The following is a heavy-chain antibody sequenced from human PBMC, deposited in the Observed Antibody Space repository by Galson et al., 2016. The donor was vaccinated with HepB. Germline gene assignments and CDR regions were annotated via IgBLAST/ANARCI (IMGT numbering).Heavy chain of an antibody. D-gene: IGHD2-15*01. V-gene: IGHV1-46*01. CDR2: INPSGGST. CDR1: GYTFTSYY. Sequence: SVKVSCKASGYTFTSYYMHWVRQAPGQGLEWMGIINPSGGSTSYAEKFQGRVTMTRDTSTSTVYMEFSSLTSEDTAVYYCAREGVEARWFDPCGQGTLVTVSS. J-gene: IGHJ5*02. CDR3: AREGVEARWFDP.